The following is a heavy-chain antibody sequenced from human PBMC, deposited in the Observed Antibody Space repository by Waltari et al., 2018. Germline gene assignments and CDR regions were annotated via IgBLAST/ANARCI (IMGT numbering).Heavy chain of an antibody. Sequence: EVQLVESGGGLVQPGGSLRLSCAASGFTFSSYWMSWVRQAPGKGLEWVANIKQDGSGKYYVDSVKGRFTISRDNAKNSLYLKMNSLRAEDTAVYYCAREAGYCSGGSCYSDWFDPWGQGTLVTVSS. CDR2: IKQDGSGK. V-gene: IGHV3-7*01. CDR1: GFTFSSYW. CDR3: AREAGYCSGGSCYSDWFDP. D-gene: IGHD2-15*01. J-gene: IGHJ5*02.